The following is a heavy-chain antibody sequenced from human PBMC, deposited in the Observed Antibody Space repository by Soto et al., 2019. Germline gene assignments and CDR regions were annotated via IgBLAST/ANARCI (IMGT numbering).Heavy chain of an antibody. CDR3: ARGVSWRGFDY. CDR2: MNPNSGNT. D-gene: IGHD3-10*01. J-gene: IGHJ4*02. CDR1: GYTFTSHD. V-gene: IGHV1-8*01. Sequence: ASVKVSCKASGYTFTSHDINWVRQATGQGLEWMGWMNPNSGNTGYAQKFQGRVTMTRNTSISTAYMELSSPRSEDTAVYYCARGVSWRGFDYWGQGTLVTAPQ.